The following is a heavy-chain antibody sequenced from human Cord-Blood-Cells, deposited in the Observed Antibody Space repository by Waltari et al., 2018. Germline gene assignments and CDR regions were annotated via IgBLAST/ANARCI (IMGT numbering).Heavy chain of an antibody. D-gene: IGHD3-10*01. J-gene: IGHJ3*02. Sequence: EVQLVQSGAEVKKPGESLKISCKGSGYSFTSYWLGWVRRMHGKVLEWMGIIYPGDSDTRYSPSFQGQVTISADKSISTAYLQWSSLKASDTAMYYCARIAPNYYGSGSYYRNAFDIWGQGTMVTVSS. CDR3: ARIAPNYYGSGSYYRNAFDI. CDR1: GYSFTSYW. CDR2: IYPGDSDT. V-gene: IGHV5-51*03.